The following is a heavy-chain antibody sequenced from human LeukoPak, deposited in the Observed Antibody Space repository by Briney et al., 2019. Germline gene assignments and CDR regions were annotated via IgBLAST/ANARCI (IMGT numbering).Heavy chain of an antibody. Sequence: GGSLRLSCAASGFAFSSYGVHWARQAPGKGLEWVAVISYDGSEKYYADSVKGRFTISRDNSKNTLYLQMNSLRAEDTAVYYCAKEELRYFAYWGQGTLVTVSS. V-gene: IGHV3-30*18. CDR3: AKEELRYFAY. J-gene: IGHJ4*02. CDR2: ISYDGSEK. CDR1: GFAFSSYG. D-gene: IGHD3-10*01.